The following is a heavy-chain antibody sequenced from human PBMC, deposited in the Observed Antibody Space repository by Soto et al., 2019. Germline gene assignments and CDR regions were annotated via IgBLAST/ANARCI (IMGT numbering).Heavy chain of an antibody. CDR3: ARPRLGDYGMDV. J-gene: IGHJ6*02. V-gene: IGHV4-39*07. D-gene: IGHD5-12*01. Sequence: SETLSLTCTVSGGSISSSSYYWGWIRQPPGKGLEWIGKIYYSGATYYNPSLKSRITISIDTSNNQFSLKLSSVTAADTAVYYCARPRLGDYGMDVWGQGTTVTVSS. CDR2: IYYSGAT. CDR1: GGSISSSSYY.